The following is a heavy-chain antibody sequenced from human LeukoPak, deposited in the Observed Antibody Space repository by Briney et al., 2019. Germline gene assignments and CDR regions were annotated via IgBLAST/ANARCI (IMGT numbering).Heavy chain of an antibody. D-gene: IGHD6-13*01. CDR1: GFTFTSYN. V-gene: IGHV3-48*04. CDR2: ISATTNTI. Sequence: GGSLRLSCAASGFTFTSYNMNWVRQAPGKGLEWVSYISATTNTIKYADSVKGRFTISRDNAKNSLYLQMNSLRAEDTALYFCAKGWQQLAPDYWGQGTLVTVSS. J-gene: IGHJ4*02. CDR3: AKGWQQLAPDY.